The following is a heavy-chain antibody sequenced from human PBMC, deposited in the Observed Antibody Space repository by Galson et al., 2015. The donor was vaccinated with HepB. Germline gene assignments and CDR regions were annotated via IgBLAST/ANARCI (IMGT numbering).Heavy chain of an antibody. D-gene: IGHD5-18*01. J-gene: IGHJ3*02. V-gene: IGHV3-53*01. Sequence: SLRLSCAASGFTVSSNYMSWVRQAPGKGLEWVSVIYSGGSTYYADSVKGRFTISRDNSKNTLYLQMNSLRAEDTAVYYCARGGYSYGYARDAFDIWGQGTMVTVSP. CDR1: GFTVSSNY. CDR3: ARGGYSYGYARDAFDI. CDR2: IYSGGST.